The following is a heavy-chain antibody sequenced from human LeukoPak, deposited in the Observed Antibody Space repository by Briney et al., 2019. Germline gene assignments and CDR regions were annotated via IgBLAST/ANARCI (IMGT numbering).Heavy chain of an antibody. J-gene: IGHJ2*01. CDR3: ARDQNGDYAPHWYFDL. V-gene: IGHV1-69*13. CDR1: GGTFSSYA. CDR2: IIPIFGTA. Sequence: ASVKVSCKASGGTFSSYAISWVRQAPGQGLEWMGGIIPIFGTANYAQKFQGRVTITADESTSTAYMELSSLRSEDTAVYYCARDQNGDYAPHWYFDLWGRGTPVTVSS. D-gene: IGHD4-17*01.